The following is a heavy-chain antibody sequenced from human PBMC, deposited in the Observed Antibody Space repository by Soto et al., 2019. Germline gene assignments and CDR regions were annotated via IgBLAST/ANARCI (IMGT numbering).Heavy chain of an antibody. CDR1: GFTFSSYG. CDR2: ISYDGSNK. Sequence: PGGSLRLSCAASGFTFSSYGMHWVRQAPGKGLEWVAVISYDGSNKYYADSVKGRFTISRDNSKNTLYLQMNSLRAEDTAVYYCANPSHYGDYLVYWGQGTLVTVSS. D-gene: IGHD4-17*01. CDR3: ANPSHYGDYLVY. J-gene: IGHJ4*02. V-gene: IGHV3-30*18.